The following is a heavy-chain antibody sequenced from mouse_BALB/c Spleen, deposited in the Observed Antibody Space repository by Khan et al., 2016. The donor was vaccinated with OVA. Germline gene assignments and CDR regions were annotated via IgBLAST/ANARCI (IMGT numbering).Heavy chain of an antibody. V-gene: IGHV2-2*02. CDR3: ARNYDYDEGLAY. D-gene: IGHD2-4*01. J-gene: IGHJ3*01. CDR2: IWSGGST. CDR1: GFSLTYYG. Sequence: QVRLQQSGPGLVQPSQSLSITCTVSGFSLTYYGVHWVRQSPGKGLEWLGVIWSGGSTDYNAAFIFRLNISKDNSKSQAFFKMNSLQVNDTAIYYCARNYDYDEGLAYWGQGTLVTVSA.